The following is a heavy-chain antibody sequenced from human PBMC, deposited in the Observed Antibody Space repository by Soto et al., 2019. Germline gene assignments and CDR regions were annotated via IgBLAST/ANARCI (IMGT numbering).Heavy chain of an antibody. J-gene: IGHJ4*02. D-gene: IGHD4-17*01. V-gene: IGHV4-39*01. CDR1: GGSVTNSSYY. CDR2: VYYRGRS. Sequence: SETLSLTCTVSGGSVTNSSYYWGWIRQSPGKGLEWIGSVYYRGRSYSKSSVKSRVTISVDTSKNRFSLSLNSVTASDTAVYFCVSQGTTVPPQAYFDSGGPGTRVTVSS. CDR3: VSQGTTVPPQAYFDS.